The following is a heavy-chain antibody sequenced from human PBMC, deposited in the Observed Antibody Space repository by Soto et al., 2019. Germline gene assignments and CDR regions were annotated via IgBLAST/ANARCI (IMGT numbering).Heavy chain of an antibody. CDR2: IWYDGSNK. V-gene: IGHV3-33*01. Sequence: QVQLVESGGGVVQPGRSLRLSCAASGFTFSSYGMHWVRQAPGKGLEWVAVIWYDGSNKYYADSVKGRFTISRDNCKNTLYLQMNSLRAEDTAVYYCARDGPRIAARPGKWNYYYYGMDVWGQGTTVTVSS. CDR1: GFTFSSYG. D-gene: IGHD6-6*01. J-gene: IGHJ6*02. CDR3: ARDGPRIAARPGKWNYYYYGMDV.